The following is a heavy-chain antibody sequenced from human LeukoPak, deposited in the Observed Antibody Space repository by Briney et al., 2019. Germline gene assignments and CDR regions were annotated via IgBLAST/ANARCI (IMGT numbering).Heavy chain of an antibody. CDR3: ASPISGQSFDI. Sequence: GGSLRLSCAASGFSFSSYWMHWVRQAPGKGLVWVSRINTDGSTTTYADSVKGRFTISRDPAKNTLYLQMNSLRAEDTAVYYCASPISGQSFDIWGQGTMVTVSS. CDR2: INTDGSTT. D-gene: IGHD6-19*01. J-gene: IGHJ3*02. V-gene: IGHV3-74*01. CDR1: GFSFSSYW.